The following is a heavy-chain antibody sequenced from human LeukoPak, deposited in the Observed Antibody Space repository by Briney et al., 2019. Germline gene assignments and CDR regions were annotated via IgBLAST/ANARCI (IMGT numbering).Heavy chain of an antibody. CDR3: ARLPSAGYGYFED. J-gene: IGHJ4*02. Sequence: SETLSLTCTVSGDSVTNDFFWGWVRQPPGKELEWIGSFCLGRDTYYRPSLKSRVTISVDTSKNQFSLNLTSVTAADTAVYYCARLPSAGYGYFEDWGQGALVTVSS. CDR2: FCLGRDT. V-gene: IGHV4-38-2*02. CDR1: GDSVTNDFF. D-gene: IGHD4-17*01.